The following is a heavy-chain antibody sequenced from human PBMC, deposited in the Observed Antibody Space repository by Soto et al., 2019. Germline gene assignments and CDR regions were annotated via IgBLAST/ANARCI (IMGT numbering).Heavy chain of an antibody. D-gene: IGHD6-19*01. V-gene: IGHV3-48*02. J-gene: IGHJ3*01. CDR2: IRHTTSAT. CDR3: TRDRGSSGMYELDV. CDR1: KFPFDGNS. Sequence: APKFPFDGNSMHRVRQALRKELEWVSYIRHTTSATFYADAVKGRFTISRDNRKNSLFLQMNSLRDDDTGVYFCTRDRGSSGMYELDVWGPGTLGTGS.